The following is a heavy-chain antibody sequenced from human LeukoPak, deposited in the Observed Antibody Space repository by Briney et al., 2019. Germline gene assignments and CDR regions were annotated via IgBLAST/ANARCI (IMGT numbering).Heavy chain of an antibody. J-gene: IGHJ4*02. CDR3: ARDRGRGYDLNELDY. CDR1: GGSISSYY. CDR2: IYYSGST. Sequence: SETLSLTCTVFGGSISSYYWSWIRQPPGKGLEWIGYIYYSGSTNYNPSLKSRVTISVDASKNQFSLKLTSVTAADTAVYYCARDRGRGYDLNELDYWGQGTLVTVSS. V-gene: IGHV4-59*01. D-gene: IGHD5-12*01.